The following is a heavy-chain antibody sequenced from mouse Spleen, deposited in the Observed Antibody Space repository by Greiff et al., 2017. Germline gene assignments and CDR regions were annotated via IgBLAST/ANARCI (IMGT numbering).Heavy chain of an antibody. CDR2: INYDGSST. Sequence: EVKLVESEGGLVQPGSSMKLSCTASGFTFSDYYMAWVRQVPEKGLEWVANINYDGSSTYYLDSLKSRFIISRDNAKNILYLQMSSLKSEDTATYYCARARANWGYFDVWGAGTTVTVSS. V-gene: IGHV5-16*01. J-gene: IGHJ1*01. CDR1: GFTFSDYY. D-gene: IGHD4-1*01. CDR3: ARARANWGYFDV.